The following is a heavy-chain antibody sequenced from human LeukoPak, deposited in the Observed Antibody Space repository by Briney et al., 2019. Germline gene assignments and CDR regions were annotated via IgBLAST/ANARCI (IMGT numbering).Heavy chain of an antibody. V-gene: IGHV4-59*01. Sequence: SETLSLTRTVSGGSISSYYWGWIRQPPGKGLVWIGYIYYSGSTNYNPSLKSRVTISVDTSKNQFSLKLSSVTAADTAVYYCARDLGPSYGMDVWGQGTTVTVSS. J-gene: IGHJ6*02. D-gene: IGHD3-16*01. CDR3: ARDLGPSYGMDV. CDR2: IYYSGST. CDR1: GGSISSYY.